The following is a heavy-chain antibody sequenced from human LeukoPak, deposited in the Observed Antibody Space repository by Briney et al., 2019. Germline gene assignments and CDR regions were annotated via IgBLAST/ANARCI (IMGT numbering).Heavy chain of an antibody. V-gene: IGHV4-34*01. J-gene: IGHJ4*02. CDR3: ARGRGRHAGY. D-gene: IGHD3-10*01. CDR2: INHSGST. Sequence: PSETLSLTCAVYGGSFSGYYWSWIRQPPGKGLEWIGEINHSGSTNYNLSLKSRVTISVDTSKNQFSLKLSSVTAADTAVYYCARGRGRHAGYWGQGTLVTVSS. CDR1: GGSFSGYY.